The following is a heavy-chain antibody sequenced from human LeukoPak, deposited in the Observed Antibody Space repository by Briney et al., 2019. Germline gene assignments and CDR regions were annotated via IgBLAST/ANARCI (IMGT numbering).Heavy chain of an antibody. CDR2: IYTSGST. D-gene: IGHD1-14*01. Sequence: NPSQTLSLTCTVSGGSISSGSYYWSWIRQPAGKGLEWIGRIYTSGSTNYNPSLKSRVTISVDTSKNQFSLKLSSVTAADTAVYYCARGYRGFQRDYFDYWGRGTLVTVSS. CDR1: GGSISSGSYY. V-gene: IGHV4-61*02. CDR3: ARGYRGFQRDYFDY. J-gene: IGHJ4*02.